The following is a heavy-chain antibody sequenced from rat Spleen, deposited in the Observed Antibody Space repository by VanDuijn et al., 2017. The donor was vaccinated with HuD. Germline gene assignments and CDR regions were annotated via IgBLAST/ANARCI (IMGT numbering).Heavy chain of an antibody. CDR1: GFDFNSYG. CDR3: TAASNEY. D-gene: IGHD3-1*01. CDR2: IRTKANNYAT. J-gene: IGHJ2*01. V-gene: IGHV10-5*01. Sequence: VQVVESGGGLVQPKGSLKLSCAASGFDFNSYGMSWVRQAPGKGLEWVARIRTKANNYATYYADSVKGRFTISRDDSKSMVYLQMDNLKTEDTAIYYCTAASNEYWGQGVMVTVSS.